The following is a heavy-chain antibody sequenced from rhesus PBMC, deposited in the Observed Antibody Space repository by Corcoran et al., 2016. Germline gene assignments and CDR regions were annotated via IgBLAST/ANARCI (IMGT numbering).Heavy chain of an antibody. CDR1: GYSISSGYG. CDR3: ARDRDTALDY. J-gene: IGHJ4*01. V-gene: IGHV4-127*01. Sequence: QVQLQESGPGLVKPSKTLSLTCAVSGYSISSGYGWGWIRQPPGKGLEWIGQIYGGSGSTYYNPSLKSRVTVSKDTSKNQFSLKLSSVTASDSAVYYCARDRDTALDYWGQGVLVTVSS. D-gene: IGHD5-12*01. CDR2: IYGGSGST.